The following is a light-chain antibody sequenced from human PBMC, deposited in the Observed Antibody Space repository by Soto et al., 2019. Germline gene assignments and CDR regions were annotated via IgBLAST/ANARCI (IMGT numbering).Light chain of an antibody. CDR1: QDISNX. Sequence: DIQMTQSPSSLSASVGDRVTITCQASQDISNXLNWYQQKPGKAPKLLIFDASNVETGVPSRFSGSGSGTDFTFTIHSLQPEDAATYYCQQYEDLPLTFGGGTKVGIK. CDR2: DAS. CDR3: QQYEDLPLT. J-gene: IGKJ4*01. V-gene: IGKV1-33*01.